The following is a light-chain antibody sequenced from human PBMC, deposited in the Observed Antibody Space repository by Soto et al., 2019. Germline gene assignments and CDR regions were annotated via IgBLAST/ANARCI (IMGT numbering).Light chain of an antibody. V-gene: IGKV1-5*03. Sequence: IPRTQSPSSLSGSVGDRVTITCRASQSISSWLAWYQQKPGKAPKLLIYKASNLESGVPSRFSGSGSGTEFTLTISSLQPDDFATYYCQQYNTYSTFGQGTKVDIK. CDR1: QSISSW. CDR3: QQYNTYST. CDR2: KAS. J-gene: IGKJ1*01.